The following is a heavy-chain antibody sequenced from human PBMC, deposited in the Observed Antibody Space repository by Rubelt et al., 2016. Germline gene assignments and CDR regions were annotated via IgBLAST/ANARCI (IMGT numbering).Heavy chain of an antibody. CDR3: ARHRYSSSWYGEYNWFDP. Sequence: QVQLQQWGAGLVKPSETLSLTCAVYGGSFSGYSWTWIRQPPGKGLEWLGEIDHSGNTDYIPSLKSRVSISVDTSKNQFSRKLSCVTAPDTAVYYWARHRYSSSWYGEYNWFDPWGQGTLVTVSS. CDR2: IDHSGNT. CDR1: GGSFSGYS. V-gene: IGHV4-34*01. J-gene: IGHJ5*02. D-gene: IGHD6-13*01.